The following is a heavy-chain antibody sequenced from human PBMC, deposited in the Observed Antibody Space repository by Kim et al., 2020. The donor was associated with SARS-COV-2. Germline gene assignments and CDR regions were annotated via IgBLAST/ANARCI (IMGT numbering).Heavy chain of an antibody. D-gene: IGHD1-1*01. CDR2: ISGSGGSI. CDR1: GFTLRNYA. V-gene: IGHV3-23*01. CDR3: AKDPTQRNNWFSWYFDL. J-gene: IGHJ2*01. Sequence: GGSLRLSCAASGFTLRNYAMSWVRQAPGKGLEWVSSISGSGGSIYYADSVKGRFTISRDNSKNTLFLQVNSLRAEDTAVYFCAKDPTQRNNWFSWYFDL.